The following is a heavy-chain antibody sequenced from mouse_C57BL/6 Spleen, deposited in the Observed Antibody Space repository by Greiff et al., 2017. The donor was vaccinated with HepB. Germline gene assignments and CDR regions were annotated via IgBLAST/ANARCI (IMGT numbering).Heavy chain of an antibody. CDR3: ARKEMDYDEDYFDY. V-gene: IGHV1-26*01. CDR2: INPNNGGT. D-gene: IGHD2-4*01. Sequence: EVQLQQSGPELVKPGASVKISCKASGYTFTDYYMNWVKQSHGKSLEWIGDINPNNGGTSYNQKFKGKATLTVDKSSSTAYMELRSLTSEDSAVYYCARKEMDYDEDYFDYWGQGTTRTVSS. CDR1: GYTFTDYY. J-gene: IGHJ2*01.